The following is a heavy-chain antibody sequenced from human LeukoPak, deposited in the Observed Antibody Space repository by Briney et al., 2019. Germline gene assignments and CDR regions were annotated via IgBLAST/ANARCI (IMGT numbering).Heavy chain of an antibody. V-gene: IGHV4-4*07. CDR2: IYSSWSA. D-gene: IGHD6-19*01. CDR3: ARDVRYASGWSTPES. J-gene: IGHJ5*02. CDR1: GGSIMNHY. Sequence: SETLSLTCTVSGGSIMNHYWSWLRQPAGKGLEWIGRIYSSWSANYSPSLKNRVSMSIDTSNNHFSLNLTSVTAADTALYFCARDVRYASGWSTPESWGQGTLVTVSS.